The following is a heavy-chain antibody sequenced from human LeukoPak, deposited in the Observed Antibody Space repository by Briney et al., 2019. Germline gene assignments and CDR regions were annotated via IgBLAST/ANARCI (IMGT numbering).Heavy chain of an antibody. D-gene: IGHD3-10*01. Sequence: SETLSLTCAVYGGSFSGYYWSWIRQPPGKGLGWIGEINHSGSTNYNPSLKSRVTISVDTSKNQFSLKLSSVTAADTAVYYCARGLWFGELLDYWGQGTLVTVSS. J-gene: IGHJ4*02. V-gene: IGHV4-34*01. CDR2: INHSGST. CDR1: GGSFSGYY. CDR3: ARGLWFGELLDY.